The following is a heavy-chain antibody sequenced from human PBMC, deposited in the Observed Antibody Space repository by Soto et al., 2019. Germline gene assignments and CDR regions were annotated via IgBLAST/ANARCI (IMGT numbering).Heavy chain of an antibody. CDR1: GYTFTSYG. CDR2: ISSYYGTT. Sequence: GASVKVSCKASGYTFTSYGITWVRQAPGQGLEWMGWISSYYGTTNYAQKFQGRVTMTTDTSTTTAYMELRSLRSDDTAVYYCARVHSMAVAGLGYWGQGTLVTVSS. CDR3: ARVHSMAVAGLGY. V-gene: IGHV1-18*04. D-gene: IGHD6-19*01. J-gene: IGHJ4*02.